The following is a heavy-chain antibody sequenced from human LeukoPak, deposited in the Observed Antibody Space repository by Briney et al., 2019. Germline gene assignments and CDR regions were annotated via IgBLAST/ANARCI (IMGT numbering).Heavy chain of an antibody. CDR1: GFTFSTFSRSW. D-gene: IGHD2-15*01. J-gene: IGHJ4*02. Sequence: GGSLRLSCAASGFTFSTFSRSWMSWVRQAPGKGLEWVANIKEDGSQKYYVDSVKGRFTISRDNSKNTLYLQMNSLRAEDTAVYYCAKDGVAAISSMWLVHPYYFDYWGQGTLVTVSS. V-gene: IGHV3-7*03. CDR2: IKEDGSQK. CDR3: AKDGVAAISSMWLVHPYYFDY.